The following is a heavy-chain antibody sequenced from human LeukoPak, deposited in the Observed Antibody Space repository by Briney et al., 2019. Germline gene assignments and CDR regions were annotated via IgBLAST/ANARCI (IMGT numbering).Heavy chain of an antibody. CDR3: ARMTTPPKEPVRDY. CDR2: INHSGST. Sequence: SETLSLTCAVYGGSFSGYYRSWIRQPPGKGLEWIGEINHSGSTNYNPSLKSRVTISVDTSKNQFSLKLSSVTAADTAVYYCARMTTPPKEPVRDYWGQGTLVTVSS. J-gene: IGHJ4*02. V-gene: IGHV4-34*01. CDR1: GGSFSGYY. D-gene: IGHD4-17*01.